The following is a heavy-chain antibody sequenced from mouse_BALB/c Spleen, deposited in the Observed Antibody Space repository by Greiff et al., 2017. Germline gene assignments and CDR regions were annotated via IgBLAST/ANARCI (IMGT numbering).Heavy chain of an antibody. V-gene: IGHV2-6-4*01. J-gene: IGHJ2*01. D-gene: IGHD1-2*01. Sequence: QVQLKESGPGLVAPSQSLSITCTVSGFSLSRYSVHWVRQPPGKGLEWLGMIWGGGSKDYNSALKSRLSISKDNSKSQVFLKMNSLQTDDTAMYYCARGFITTATSYYFDYWGQGTTLTVSS. CDR2: IWGGGSK. CDR1: GFSLSRYS. CDR3: ARGFITTATSYYFDY.